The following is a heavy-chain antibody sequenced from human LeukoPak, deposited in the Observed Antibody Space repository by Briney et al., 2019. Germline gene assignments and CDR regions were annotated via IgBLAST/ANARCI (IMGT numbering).Heavy chain of an antibody. Sequence: SETLSLTCTVSGGSIRSSYYYWGWIRQPPGKGLEWIGSIYDSGSTYYNPSLKSRVTISVDTSKNQFSLKLSSVTAADTAVYYCAGSGGCWRNFDYWGQGTLVTVSS. D-gene: IGHD2-15*01. J-gene: IGHJ4*02. V-gene: IGHV4-39*07. CDR2: IYDSGST. CDR1: GGSIRSSYYY. CDR3: AGSGGCWRNFDY.